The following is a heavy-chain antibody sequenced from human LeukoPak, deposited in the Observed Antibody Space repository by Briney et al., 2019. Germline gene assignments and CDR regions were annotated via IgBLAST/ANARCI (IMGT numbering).Heavy chain of an antibody. J-gene: IGHJ4*02. CDR1: GGSISSYY. CDR3: ARLSRLGGGYYCDY. V-gene: IGHV4-59*08. CDR2: IHYSGGT. D-gene: IGHD3-3*01. Sequence: PSETLSLTCTVSGGSISSYYWSWIRQPPGKDLEWIGYIHYSGGTNYNPSLKSRVSISVDTSQNQFSLKLRSATAEDTAVYYCARLSRLGGGYYCDYGGQGPLVTVS.